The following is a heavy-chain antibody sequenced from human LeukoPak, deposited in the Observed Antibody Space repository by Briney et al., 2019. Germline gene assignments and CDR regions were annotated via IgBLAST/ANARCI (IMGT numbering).Heavy chain of an antibody. CDR3: ARDVLYYYDSSDYLFYTYYMDV. CDR1: GYTFTSYG. J-gene: IGHJ6*03. Sequence: GASVKVSCKASGYTFTSYGISWVRQAPGQGLEWMGWIAPYNGNTKYAQNVQGRVTLTTDTTTSTAYMELGSLRSGDTAVYFCARDVLYYYDSSDYLFYTYYMDVWGKGTPVTVSS. CDR2: IAPYNGNT. D-gene: IGHD3-22*01. V-gene: IGHV1-18*01.